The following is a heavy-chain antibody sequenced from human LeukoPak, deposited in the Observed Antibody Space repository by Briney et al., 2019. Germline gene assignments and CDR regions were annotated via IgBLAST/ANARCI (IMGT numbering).Heavy chain of an antibody. CDR1: GGSISSGGYY. J-gene: IGHJ4*02. CDR3: ARVVVPAAIVDH. V-gene: IGHV4-31*03. CDR2: IYYSGST. D-gene: IGHD2-2*01. Sequence: PSQTLSLTCTVSGGSISSGGYYWSWIRQHPGKGLEWIGYIYYSGSTYYNPSLKSRVTISVDTSKNQFSLKLSSVTAADTAVYYCARVVVPAAIVDHWGQGTLVTVSS.